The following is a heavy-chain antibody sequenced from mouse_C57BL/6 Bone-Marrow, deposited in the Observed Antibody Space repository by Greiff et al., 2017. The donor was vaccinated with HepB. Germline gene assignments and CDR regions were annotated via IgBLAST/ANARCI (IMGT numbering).Heavy chain of an antibody. CDR2: IYPGSGST. D-gene: IGHD2-4*01. V-gene: IGHV1-55*01. J-gene: IGHJ2*01. CDR3: ANYEYGGSTNYFDY. CDR1: GYTFTSYW. Sequence: QVQLQQPGAELVKPGASVKMSCKASGYTFTSYWITWVKQRPGQGLEWIGDIYPGSGSTNYNEKFKSKATLTVDTSSSTAYMQLSSLTSEDSAVYYCANYEYGGSTNYFDYWGQGTTLTVSS.